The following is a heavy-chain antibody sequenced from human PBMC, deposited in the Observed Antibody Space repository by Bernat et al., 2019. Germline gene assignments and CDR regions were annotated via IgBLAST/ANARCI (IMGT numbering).Heavy chain of an antibody. V-gene: IGHV3-15*01. CDR3: TTDGGIAVAGVFDN. J-gene: IGHJ4*02. Sequence: EVQLVESGGGLVKPGGSLRLSCAASAFTFSSYSMNWVRQAPGKGLEWVGRIKSKTDGGTTDYAAPVKGRFTISRDDSKNTLYLQMNSLHAEDTAVYYCTTDGGIAVAGVFDNWGQGILVTVSS. CDR1: AFTFSSYS. D-gene: IGHD6-13*01. CDR2: IKSKTDGGTT.